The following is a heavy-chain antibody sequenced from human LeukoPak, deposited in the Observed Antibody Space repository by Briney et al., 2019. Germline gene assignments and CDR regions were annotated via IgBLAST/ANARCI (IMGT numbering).Heavy chain of an antibody. CDR2: IGSSGSTI. CDR3: ARFQSRRTEWGDCSGGSCYASLDY. J-gene: IGHJ4*02. CDR1: GFTFSDYY. Sequence: PGGSLRLSCAASGFTFSDYYMSWIRQAPGKGLEWVSYIGSSGSTIYYADSVKGRFTISRDNAKNSLYLQMNSLRAEDTAVYYCARFQSRRTEWGDCSGGSCYASLDYWGQGTLVTVSS. V-gene: IGHV3-11*01. D-gene: IGHD2-15*01.